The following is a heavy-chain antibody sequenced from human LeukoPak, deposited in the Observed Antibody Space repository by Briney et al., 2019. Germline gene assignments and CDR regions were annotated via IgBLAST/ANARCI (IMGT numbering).Heavy chain of an antibody. CDR3: ARVDYSSGWWGGRDAFDI. CDR2: INTNTGNP. Sequence: SVKVSCKASGYTFTSCAMNWVRQAPGQGLEWMGWINTNTGNPTYAQGFTGRFVFSLDTSVSTAYLQISSLKAEDTAVYYCARVDYSSGWWGGRDAFDIWGQGTMVTVSS. D-gene: IGHD6-19*01. J-gene: IGHJ3*02. V-gene: IGHV7-4-1*02. CDR1: GYTFTSCA.